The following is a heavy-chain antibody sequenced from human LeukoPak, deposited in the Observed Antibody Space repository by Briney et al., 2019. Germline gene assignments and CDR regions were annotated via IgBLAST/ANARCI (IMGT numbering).Heavy chain of an antibody. V-gene: IGHV1-3*01. D-gene: IGHD6-19*01. CDR3: ARFGSSGWYPLDF. CDR2: INPGNGNT. Sequence: CINPGNGNTKYSQKFQRSVTITRDTSASTAYMELSSLRSEDTAVYYCARFGSSGWYPLDFWGQGTLVTVSS. J-gene: IGHJ4*02.